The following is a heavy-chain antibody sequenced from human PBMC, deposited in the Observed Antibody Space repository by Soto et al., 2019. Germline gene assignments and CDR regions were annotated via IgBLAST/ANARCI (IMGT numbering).Heavy chain of an antibody. Sequence: SETLSLTCTVSGGSISNYYCNWIRQPAGKGLEWIGYLYYSGITNYNPSLKSRVSTSLDPSKNQFSLKLTSVTAADTAVYYCASHRSGYAFQWGQGTLVTVSS. D-gene: IGHD5-12*01. CDR1: GGSISNYY. V-gene: IGHV4-59*01. J-gene: IGHJ4*02. CDR3: ASHRSGYAFQ. CDR2: LYYSGIT.